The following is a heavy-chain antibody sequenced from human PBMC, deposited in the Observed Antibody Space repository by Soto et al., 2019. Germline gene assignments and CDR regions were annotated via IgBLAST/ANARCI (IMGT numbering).Heavy chain of an antibody. CDR3: ARRIAAAGGYYYYAFDV. CDR2: IDPGDSKT. Sequence: GESLKISCKGSGYNFDTYWINWVRQMPGKGLEWMGRIDPGDSKTKYSPSLEGHITISVDKSINTTYLQWRSLKASDTAIYYCARRIAAAGGYYYYAFDVWGQGTAVTVSS. D-gene: IGHD6-13*01. J-gene: IGHJ6*02. V-gene: IGHV5-10-1*01. CDR1: GYNFDTYW.